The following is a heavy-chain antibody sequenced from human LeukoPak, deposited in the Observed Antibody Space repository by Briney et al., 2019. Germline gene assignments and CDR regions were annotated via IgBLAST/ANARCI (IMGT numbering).Heavy chain of an antibody. J-gene: IGHJ4*02. CDR2: ISFDGGSR. Sequence: GRSLRLSCAASGFTVSTYGMHWVRQAPGKGLEWVAVISFDGGSRYYADSVKNRFTISRDNSKNTLYVEMNSLRAEDMAVYYCAKDSSGWCQNDYWGQGTLVTVSS. CDR3: AKDSSGWCQNDY. D-gene: IGHD6-19*01. V-gene: IGHV3-30-3*01. CDR1: GFTVSTYG.